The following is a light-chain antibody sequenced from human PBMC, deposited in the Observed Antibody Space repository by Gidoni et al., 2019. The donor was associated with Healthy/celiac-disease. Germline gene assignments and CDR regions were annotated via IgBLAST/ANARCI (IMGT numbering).Light chain of an antibody. CDR2: GAS. V-gene: IGKV3-20*01. CDR3: QQYGPTGA. J-gene: IGKJ5*01. CDR1: QSVSSSY. Sequence: EIVLTQSPGTLSLSPGERATLSCRASQSVSSSYLAWYQQKPGQAPRLLIYGASSGSGTDFTLTISRLEPEDFAVYYCQQYGPTGAFXQXTRLEIK.